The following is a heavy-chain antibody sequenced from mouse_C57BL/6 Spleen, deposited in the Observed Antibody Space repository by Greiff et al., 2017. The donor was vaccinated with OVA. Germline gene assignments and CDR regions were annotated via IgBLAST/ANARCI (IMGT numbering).Heavy chain of an antibody. J-gene: IGHJ1*03. V-gene: IGHV7-3*01. Sequence: EVKLVESGGGLVQPGGSLSLSCAASGFTFTDYYMSWVRQPPGKALEWLGFIRNKANGYTTEYSASVKGRFTISRDNSQSILYLQMNALRAEDSATYYCARSPSMVEFWYFDVWGTGTTVTVSS. CDR3: ARSPSMVEFWYFDV. CDR1: GFTFTDYY. D-gene: IGHD2-9*01. CDR2: IRNKANGYTT.